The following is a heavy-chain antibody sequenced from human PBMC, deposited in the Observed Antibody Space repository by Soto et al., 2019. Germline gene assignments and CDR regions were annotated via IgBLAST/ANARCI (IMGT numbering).Heavy chain of an antibody. CDR1: GYTFTSYG. V-gene: IGHV1-18*01. J-gene: IGHJ3*02. CDR3: ARDLGDYYDRDQNAFDI. Sequence: QVQLVQSGAEVKKPGASVKVSCKASGYTFTSYGIGWVRQAPGQGLEWMGWISAYNGNTNYAQKLQGRVTMTTDTATSTAYMELRSLRSDDTAVYYCARDLGDYYDRDQNAFDIWGQGTMVTVSS. D-gene: IGHD3-22*01. CDR2: ISAYNGNT.